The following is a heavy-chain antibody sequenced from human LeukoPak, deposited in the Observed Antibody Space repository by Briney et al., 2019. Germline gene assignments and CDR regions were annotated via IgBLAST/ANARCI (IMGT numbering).Heavy chain of an antibody. CDR1: GGSISSGDYY. CDR3: ARGTQDIVVVPAAPTSPSDAFDI. Sequence: SETLSLTCTVSGGSISSGDYYWSWIRQPPGKGLEWIGYIYYSGSIYYNPSLKSRVTISVDTSKKQFSLKLSSVTAADTAVYYCARGTQDIVVVPAAPTSPSDAFDIWGQGTMVTVSP. CDR2: IYYSGSI. V-gene: IGHV4-30-4*08. J-gene: IGHJ3*02. D-gene: IGHD2-2*01.